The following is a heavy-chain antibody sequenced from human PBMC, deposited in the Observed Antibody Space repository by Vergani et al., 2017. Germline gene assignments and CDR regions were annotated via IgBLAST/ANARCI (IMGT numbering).Heavy chain of an antibody. CDR2: IKQDGSEK. CDR1: GFPFSGYW. Sequence: ELQLLESGGGFVQPGGSLRLSCAASGFPFSGYWMSWVRQAPGKGLEWVANIKQDGSEKYSVDSVKGRLTISRDNAKNSLYLQMNSLRAEDTAVYYCASERVAVAGYYYYGMDGWGQGTTVTVSS. CDR3: ASERVAVAGYYYYGMDG. D-gene: IGHD6-19*01. J-gene: IGHJ6*01. V-gene: IGHV3-7*01.